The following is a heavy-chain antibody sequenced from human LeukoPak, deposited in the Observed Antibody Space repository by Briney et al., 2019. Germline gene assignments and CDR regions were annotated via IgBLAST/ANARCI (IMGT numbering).Heavy chain of an antibody. CDR3: ARAPRGYDSSGYYPEYFQH. V-gene: IGHV4-59*01. Sequence: SETLSLTCTVSGGSISSYFWTWIRQPPGKGLEWIGYISYSGSTTYNPSLKSRVTISVDTSKNQFSLKLSSVTAADTAVYYCARAPRGYDSSGYYPEYFQHWGQGTLVTVSS. CDR1: GGSISSYF. CDR2: ISYSGST. J-gene: IGHJ1*01. D-gene: IGHD3-22*01.